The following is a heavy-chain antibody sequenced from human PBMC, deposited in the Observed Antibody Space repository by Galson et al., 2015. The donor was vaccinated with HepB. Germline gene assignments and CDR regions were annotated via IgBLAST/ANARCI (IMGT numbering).Heavy chain of an antibody. J-gene: IGHJ3*02. D-gene: IGHD2-21*02. Sequence: SVKVSCKASGGTFSSYAISWVRQAPGQGLEWMGRIIPILGIANYAQKFQGRVTITADKSTSTAYMELSSLRSEDTAVYYCAVGGAYCGGDCYADAFDIWGQGTMVTVSS. CDR2: IIPILGIA. CDR3: AVGGAYCGGDCYADAFDI. V-gene: IGHV1-69*04. CDR1: GGTFSSYA.